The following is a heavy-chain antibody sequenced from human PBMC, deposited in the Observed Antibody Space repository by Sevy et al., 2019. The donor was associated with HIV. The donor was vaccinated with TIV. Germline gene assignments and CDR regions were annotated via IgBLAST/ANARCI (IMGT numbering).Heavy chain of an antibody. Sequence: ASVKVSCKASGYTFTSYGISWVRQAPGQGLEWMGWISAYNGNTNYAQKLQGRVTMTTDTSTSTAYMELRSLRSDDTXXXXXXXXXRXXXXXXXXXYYYGMDVWGQGTTVTVSS. J-gene: IGHJ6*02. CDR3: XXXXRXXXXXXXXXYYYGMDV. CDR1: GYTFTSYG. CDR2: ISAYNGNT. V-gene: IGHV1-18*01.